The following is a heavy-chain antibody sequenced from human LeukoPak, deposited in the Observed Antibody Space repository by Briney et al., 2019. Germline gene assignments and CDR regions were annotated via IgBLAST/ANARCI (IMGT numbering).Heavy chain of an antibody. Sequence: GGSLRLSCEASGFTFSSYDIQWVRQATGQGLEWVSSIGTAGDTYYAGSVKGRFTLSRENAKKSSYLQMNNLGAGDTAVYYCARGALGFDYWGQGTLVTVSS. CDR3: ARGALGFDY. CDR2: IGTAGDT. CDR1: GFTFSSYD. J-gene: IGHJ4*02. V-gene: IGHV3-13*01.